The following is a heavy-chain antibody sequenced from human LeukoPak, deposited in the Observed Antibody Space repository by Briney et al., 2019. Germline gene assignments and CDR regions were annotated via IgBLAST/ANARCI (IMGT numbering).Heavy chain of an antibody. J-gene: IGHJ5*02. CDR2: MNPNSGNT. CDR3: ARGYYYDFWSGYLNWFDP. V-gene: IGHV1-8*03. Sequence: ASVKVSCKASGGTFSSYTISWVRQAPGQGLEWMGWMNPNSGNTGYAQKFQGRVTITRNTSISTAYMELSSLRSEDTAVYYCARGYYYDFWSGYLNWFDPWGQGTLVTVSS. CDR1: GGTFSSYT. D-gene: IGHD3-3*01.